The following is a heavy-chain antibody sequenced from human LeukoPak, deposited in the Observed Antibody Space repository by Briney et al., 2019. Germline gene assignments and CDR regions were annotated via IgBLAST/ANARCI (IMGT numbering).Heavy chain of an antibody. CDR3: ARVKDHAFDI. V-gene: IGHV4-39*07. CDR1: GGSISSSSYY. J-gene: IGHJ3*02. CDR2: IYYSGST. Sequence: SETLSLTCTVSGGSISSSSYYWGWIRQPPGKGLEWIGSIYYSGSTYYNPSLKSRVTISVDASKNQFSLKLSSVTAADTAVYYCARVKDHAFDIWGQGTMVTVSS.